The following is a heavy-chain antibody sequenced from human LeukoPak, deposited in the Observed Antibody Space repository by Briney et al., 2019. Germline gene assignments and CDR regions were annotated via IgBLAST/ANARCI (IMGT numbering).Heavy chain of an antibody. V-gene: IGHV4-59*12. D-gene: IGHD4-17*01. CDR1: GGSISSYY. CDR2: IYYSGST. Sequence: SETLSLTCTVSGGSISSYYWSWIRQPPGKGLEWIGYIYYSGSTNYNPSLKSRVTISVDTSKNQFSLKLSSVTAADTAVYYCARGRAYGDYDYWGQGTLVTVSS. CDR3: ARGRAYGDYDY. J-gene: IGHJ4*02.